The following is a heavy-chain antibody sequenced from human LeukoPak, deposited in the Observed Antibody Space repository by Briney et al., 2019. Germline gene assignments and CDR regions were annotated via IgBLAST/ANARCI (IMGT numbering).Heavy chain of an antibody. J-gene: IGHJ2*01. CDR1: GFIFSSYW. D-gene: IGHD4-17*01. Sequence: GGSLRLSCAASGFIFSSYWMHWVRQVPGKGLVWVSRISSDGSSTSYADSVKGRFTISRDYAKNTLYLQMNSLRAEDTAVYYCAGEYGAYWYFDLWGRGTLVTVSS. V-gene: IGHV3-74*01. CDR2: ISSDGSST. CDR3: AGEYGAYWYFDL.